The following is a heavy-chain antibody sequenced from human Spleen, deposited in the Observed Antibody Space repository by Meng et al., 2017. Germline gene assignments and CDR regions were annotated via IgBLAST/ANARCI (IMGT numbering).Heavy chain of an antibody. CDR3: ARFLQGRIVVVPAANWFDP. D-gene: IGHD2-2*01. Sequence: AGLLSPSGHLSLTCAVSVWSFRGYYWSWTTQPPGNGLEWIGEIKQRGSTNYNPSHKRPVTISVDTSKNQFSQKLISVTAADTAVYYCARFLQGRIVVVPAANWFDPWGQGTLVTVSS. CDR1: VWSFRGYY. V-gene: IGHV4-34*01. J-gene: IGHJ5*02. CDR2: IKQRGST.